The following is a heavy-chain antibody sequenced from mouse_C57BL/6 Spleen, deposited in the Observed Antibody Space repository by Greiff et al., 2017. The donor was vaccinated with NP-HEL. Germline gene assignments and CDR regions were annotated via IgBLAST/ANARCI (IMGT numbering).Heavy chain of an antibody. CDR1: GYTFTEYT. V-gene: IGHV1-62-2*01. Sequence: VQLVESGAELVKPGASVKLSCKASGYTFTEYTIHWVKQRSGQGLEWIGWFYPGSGSIKYNEKFKDKATLTADKSSSTVYMELSRLTSEVSAVYFGARHFYGSPFGYFDYWGQGTTLTVSS. J-gene: IGHJ2*01. D-gene: IGHD2-1*01. CDR3: ARHFYGSPFGYFDY. CDR2: FYPGSGSI.